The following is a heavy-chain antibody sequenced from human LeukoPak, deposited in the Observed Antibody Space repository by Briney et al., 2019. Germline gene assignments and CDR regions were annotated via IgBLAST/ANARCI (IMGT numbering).Heavy chain of an antibody. CDR1: GFTFSSYS. V-gene: IGHV3-48*02. D-gene: IGHD6-19*01. Sequence: PGGSLRLSCAASGFTFSSYSMSWVRQAPGKGVEWVSYISSSSSTIYYADSVKGRFTISRDNAKNSLYLQMNSLRDEDTAVYYCARDLPPGSSGWYLGYWGQGTLVTVSS. CDR3: ARDLPPGSSGWYLGY. CDR2: ISSSSSTI. J-gene: IGHJ4*02.